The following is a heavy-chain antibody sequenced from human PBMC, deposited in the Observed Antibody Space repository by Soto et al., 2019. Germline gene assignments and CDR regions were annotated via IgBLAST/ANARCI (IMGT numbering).Heavy chain of an antibody. CDR3: VRISYQLPSSVLWLDP. Sequence: PXEILSLTCAVYGGFLSESYWTWIRQPPGKGLEWIGEINHVGGTNYNPSLKSRVTMSVDTSQNQFSLRLISVTAADTAMYFCVRISYQLPSSVLWLDPWGQGTPVTVPS. CDR2: INHVGGT. CDR1: GGFLSESY. J-gene: IGHJ5*02. V-gene: IGHV4-34*01. D-gene: IGHD3-16*02.